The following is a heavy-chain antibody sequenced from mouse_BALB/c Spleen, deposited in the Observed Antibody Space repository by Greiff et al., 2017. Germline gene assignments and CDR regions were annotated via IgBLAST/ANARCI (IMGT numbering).Heavy chain of an antibody. CDR1: GFTFSSYP. CDR3: ARSETRGYAMDY. J-gene: IGHJ4*01. CDR2: ISSGGST. Sequence: EVMLVESGGGLVKPGGSLKLSCAASGFTFSSYPMSWVRQTPEKRLEWVASISSGGSTYYPDSVKGRFTISRDNARNILYLQMSSLRSEDTAMYYCARSETRGYAMDYWGQGTSVTVSS. V-gene: IGHV5-6-5*01.